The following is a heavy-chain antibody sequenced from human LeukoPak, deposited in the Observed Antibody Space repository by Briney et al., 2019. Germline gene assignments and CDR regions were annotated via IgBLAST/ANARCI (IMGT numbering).Heavy chain of an antibody. J-gene: IGHJ4*02. Sequence: SETLSLTCTVSGGSISSGSYYWTWSRQSAGKGLEWIGRIYSSGSTNYNPSLKSRVTISVDTSKNQFSLKLSSVTAADTAVYYCARVDSSSWYRFDYWGQGTLVTVSS. CDR3: ARVDSSSWYRFDY. CDR1: GGSISSGSYY. V-gene: IGHV4-61*02. CDR2: IYSSGST. D-gene: IGHD6-13*01.